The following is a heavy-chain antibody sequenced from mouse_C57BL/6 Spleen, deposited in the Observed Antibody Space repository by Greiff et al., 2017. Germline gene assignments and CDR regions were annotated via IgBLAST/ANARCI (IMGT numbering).Heavy chain of an antibody. CDR3: ARGGDGYYSYWYFDV. CDR1: GYTFTSYW. CDR2: IYPSDSET. Sequence: QVQLQQPGAELVRPGSSVKLSCKASGYTFTSYWMDWVKQRPGQGLEWIGDIYPSDSETHSNQKFKDKATLTVDKSSSTAYMQLSRLTSEDSAVYDSARGGDGYYSYWYFDVWGTGTTVTVSS. D-gene: IGHD2-3*01. V-gene: IGHV1-61*01. J-gene: IGHJ1*03.